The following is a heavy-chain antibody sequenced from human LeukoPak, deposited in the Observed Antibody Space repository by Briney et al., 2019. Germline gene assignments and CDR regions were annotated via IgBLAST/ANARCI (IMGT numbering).Heavy chain of an antibody. CDR3: ARAYFSPTGGTPLDY. CDR2: INHSGST. Sequence: SETLSLTCAVYGGSFSGYYWSWIRQPPGKGLEWIGEINHSGSTNYNPSLKSRVTISVDTSKNQFSLKLSSVTAADTAVYYCARAYFSPTGGTPLDYWGQGTLVTVSS. J-gene: IGHJ4*02. V-gene: IGHV4-34*01. CDR1: GGSFSGYY. D-gene: IGHD6-13*01.